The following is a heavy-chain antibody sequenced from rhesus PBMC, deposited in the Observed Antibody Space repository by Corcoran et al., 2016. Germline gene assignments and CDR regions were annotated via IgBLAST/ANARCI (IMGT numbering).Heavy chain of an antibody. D-gene: IGHD6-37*01. J-gene: IGHJ6*01. CDR1: GGSITSNY. Sequence: QVQLQESGPGLVKPSETLSLTCAVSGGSITSNYWSWIRQSPGKGLEWIGYILGGSGRTSYTPALKCRGSFSRDTSNSQLSLSLSSVTAANTAVYSCARLVAGSGLDAWGQGVVVTVSS. CDR2: ILGGSGRT. V-gene: IGHV4-147*01. CDR3: ARLVAGSGLDA.